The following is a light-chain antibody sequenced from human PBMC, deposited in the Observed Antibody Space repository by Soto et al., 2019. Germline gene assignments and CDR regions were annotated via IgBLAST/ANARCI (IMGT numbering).Light chain of an antibody. V-gene: IGKV1-9*01. CDR2: AAS. CDR3: KQLNSYPPLT. CDR1: QGISSY. J-gene: IGKJ4*01. Sequence: DIQLTRSPSFLSASVGDRVTITCRASQGISSYLAWYQQKPGKAPKLLIYAASTLQSGVPSRFSGSGSGTELYHTISSLQHEDFATYYCKQLNSYPPLTFGGGTKEEIK.